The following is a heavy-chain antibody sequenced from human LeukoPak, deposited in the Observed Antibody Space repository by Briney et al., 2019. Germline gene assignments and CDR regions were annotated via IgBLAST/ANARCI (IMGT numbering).Heavy chain of an antibody. CDR3: VRLFGGVTTFDY. J-gene: IGHJ4*02. D-gene: IGHD4-17*01. CDR1: GFTFSTYS. Sequence: GGSLRLSCAASGFTFSTYSMSWVRQAPGKGLDWVASINQDGSAEYYVDSVRGRFTISRDNAKNSLYLQVHSLRVDDTAVYYCVRLFGGVTTFDYWGQGTLVTVSS. V-gene: IGHV3-7*01. CDR2: INQDGSAE.